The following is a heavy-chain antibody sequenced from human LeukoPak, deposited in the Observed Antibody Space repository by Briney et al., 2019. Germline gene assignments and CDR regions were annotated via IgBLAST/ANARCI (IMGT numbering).Heavy chain of an antibody. CDR1: GGSISSSRDY. J-gene: IGHJ5*02. D-gene: IGHD6-19*01. Sequence: PSETLSLTWTVSGGSISSSRDYWAWIRQPPGKGLEWIANIYYSGSTYYSPSLKSRVTISVDTSKNQFFLKLSSVTAADTAVYYCARGQARLAWFDPWGQGTLVTVSS. CDR2: IYYSGST. V-gene: IGHV4-39*01. CDR3: ARGQARLAWFDP.